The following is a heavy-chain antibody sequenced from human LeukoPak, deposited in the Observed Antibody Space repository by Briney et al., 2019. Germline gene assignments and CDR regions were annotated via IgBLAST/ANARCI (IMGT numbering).Heavy chain of an antibody. CDR2: IYYSGST. V-gene: IGHV4-59*01. D-gene: IGHD3-22*01. Sequence: SETLSLTCIVSGGSISGYYWSWIRQPPGRGLDWIGYIYYSGSTNYNPSLKSRVTMSVDTSKNQFSLKLSSVTAADTAEYYCARGGLESGYHSNDAFDIWGQGTMVTVSS. CDR3: ARGGLESGYHSNDAFDI. CDR1: GGSISGYY. J-gene: IGHJ3*02.